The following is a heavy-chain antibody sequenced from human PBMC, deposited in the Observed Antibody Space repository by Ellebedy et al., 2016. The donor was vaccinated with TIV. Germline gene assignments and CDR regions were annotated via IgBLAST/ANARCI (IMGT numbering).Heavy chain of an antibody. D-gene: IGHD6-19*01. Sequence: SETLSLXCTVSGGSISSYYWSWIRQPPGKGLEWIGYIYYSGSTNYNPSLKSRVTISVDTSKNQFSLKLSSVTAADTAVYYCARDYAGAVAIWGQGTMVTVSS. CDR2: IYYSGST. V-gene: IGHV4-59*01. J-gene: IGHJ3*02. CDR1: GGSISSYY. CDR3: ARDYAGAVAI.